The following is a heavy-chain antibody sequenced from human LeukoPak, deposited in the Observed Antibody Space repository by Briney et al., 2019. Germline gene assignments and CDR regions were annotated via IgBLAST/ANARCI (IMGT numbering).Heavy chain of an antibody. J-gene: IGHJ4*02. Sequence: GGSVRLSCAASEFTFSTYGMHWARQAPGKGLEWVAVISYDGSYKFYADSVKGRFTISRDNSKSTLYLQMNSLRAEDTAVYYCAKDRYSGLNTIDYWGKGSVDPVSS. V-gene: IGHV3-30*18. CDR2: ISYDGSYK. CDR3: AKDRYSGLNTIDY. D-gene: IGHD6-13*01. CDR1: EFTFSTYG.